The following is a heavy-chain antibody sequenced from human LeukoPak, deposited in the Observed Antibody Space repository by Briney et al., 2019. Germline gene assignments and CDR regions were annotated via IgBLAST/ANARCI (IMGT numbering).Heavy chain of an antibody. J-gene: IGHJ4*02. CDR2: INPNSGGT. CDR3: ATIPMITMEHY. D-gene: IGHD3-10*01. V-gene: IGHV1-2*02. Sequence: VASVKVSCKVSGYTLTELSMHWVRQAPGQGLEWMGWINPNSGGTNYAQKFQGRVTMTRDTSISTAYMELSRLRSDDTAVYYCATIPMITMEHYWGQGTLVTVSS. CDR1: GYTLTELS.